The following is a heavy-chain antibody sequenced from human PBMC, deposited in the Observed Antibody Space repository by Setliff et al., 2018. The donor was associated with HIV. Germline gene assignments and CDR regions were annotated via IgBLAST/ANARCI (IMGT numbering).Heavy chain of an antibody. V-gene: IGHV3-53*01. CDR2: VHNTDT. CDR3: VRGETYAHWPKGDY. Sequence: PGESLKISCVASKFSVSDSYMGWVRQAPGKGLEWVSFVHNTDTYYANSVKGRFTISRDNSKTMVSLRMNSLRPEDSAMYYCVRGETYAHWPKGDYWGQGTLVTVSS. J-gene: IGHJ4*02. CDR1: KFSVSDSY. D-gene: IGHD3-16*01.